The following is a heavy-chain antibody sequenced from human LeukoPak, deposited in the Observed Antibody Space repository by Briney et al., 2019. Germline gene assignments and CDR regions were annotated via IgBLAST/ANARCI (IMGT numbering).Heavy chain of an antibody. Sequence: PSESLSLTCTVSGGSISSYYWSWIRQPPGKGLEWSGYIYTSGSTNYNPSLKSRVTISVDTSKNQFSLKLSSVTAADTAVYYCARQAATVTTLIYFDYWGQGTLVTVSS. D-gene: IGHD4-11*01. J-gene: IGHJ4*02. CDR2: IYTSGST. V-gene: IGHV4-4*09. CDR1: GGSISSYY. CDR3: ARQAATVTTLIYFDY.